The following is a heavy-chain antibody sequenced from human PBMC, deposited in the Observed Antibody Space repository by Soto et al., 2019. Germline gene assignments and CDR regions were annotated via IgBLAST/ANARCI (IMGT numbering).Heavy chain of an antibody. J-gene: IGHJ6*02. CDR2: ISYDGSNK. CDR1: GFTFISYA. CDR3: ARDVGTAMPENLYYCYGMDV. V-gene: IGHV3-30-3*01. D-gene: IGHD5-18*01. Sequence: GGSLRLSCAASGFTFISYAMHWVRQAPGKGLEWVAVISYDGSNKYYADSVKGRFTISRDNSKNTLYLQMNSLRAEDTAVYYCARDVGTAMPENLYYCYGMDVWGQGTTVTVSS.